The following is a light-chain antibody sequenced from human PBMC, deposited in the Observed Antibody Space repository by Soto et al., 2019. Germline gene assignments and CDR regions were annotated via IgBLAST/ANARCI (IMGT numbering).Light chain of an antibody. CDR2: GAS. CDR1: QSVSNN. CDR3: QQYNNWPPWT. Sequence: EVVMTQSPATLYVSPGERATVSCRASQSVSNNLAWYQQKPGQAPRLLIYGASTRATGVPARFSGRGSGTEFTLTISSLQSEDFGLYYCQQYNNWPPWTFGRGTKVDIK. V-gene: IGKV3-15*01. J-gene: IGKJ1*01.